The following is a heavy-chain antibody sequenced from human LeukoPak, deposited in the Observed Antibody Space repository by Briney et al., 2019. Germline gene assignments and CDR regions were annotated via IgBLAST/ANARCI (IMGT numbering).Heavy chain of an antibody. Sequence: PGRSLRLSCAASGFTFDDYAMHWVRQAPGKGLEWASGISWNSGSIGYADSVKGRFTISRDNAKNSLYLQMNSLRAEDMALYYCAKGGSRDGYNYGSNFDYWGQGTLVTVSS. CDR2: ISWNSGSI. J-gene: IGHJ4*02. V-gene: IGHV3-9*03. D-gene: IGHD5-24*01. CDR3: AKGGSRDGYNYGSNFDY. CDR1: GFTFDDYA.